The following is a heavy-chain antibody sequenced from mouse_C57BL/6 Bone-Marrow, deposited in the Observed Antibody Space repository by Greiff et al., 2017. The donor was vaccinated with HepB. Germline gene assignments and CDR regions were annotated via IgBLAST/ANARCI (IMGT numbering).Heavy chain of an antibody. V-gene: IGHV10-1*01. Sequence: EVQLVESGGGLVQPKGSLKLSCAASGFSFNTYAMNWVRQAPGKGLEWVARIRSKSNNYATYYADSVKDRFTIARDDSESMLYLQMNNLKTEDTAMYYCVQTARGWFADWGQGTLVTVSA. CDR3: VQTARGWFAD. D-gene: IGHD3-3*01. CDR1: GFSFNTYA. CDR2: IRSKSNNYAT. J-gene: IGHJ3*01.